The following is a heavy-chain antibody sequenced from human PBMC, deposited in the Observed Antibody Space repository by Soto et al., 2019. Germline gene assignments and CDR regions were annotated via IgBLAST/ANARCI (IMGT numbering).Heavy chain of an antibody. CDR1: GFTFSSYA. CDR2: ISGSGGST. CDR3: AKDPIAARRSYYYYYMDV. V-gene: IGHV3-23*01. Sequence: PGGSLRLSCAASGFTFSSYAMSWVRQAPGKGLEWVSAISGSGGSTYYADSVKGRFTISRDNSKNTLYLQMNSLRAEDTAVYYCAKDPIAARRSYYYYYMDVWGKGTTVTVSS. D-gene: IGHD6-6*01. J-gene: IGHJ6*03.